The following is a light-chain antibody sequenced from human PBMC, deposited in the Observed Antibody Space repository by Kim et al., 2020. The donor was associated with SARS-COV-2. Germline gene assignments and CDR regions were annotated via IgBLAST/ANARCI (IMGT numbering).Light chain of an antibody. CDR1: QSVRTY. V-gene: IGKV3-11*01. J-gene: IGKJ5*01. Sequence: PLSPGDRATLSCRASQSVRTYLAWYQQKPGQSPRLLIYDASNRATGIPARFSGSGSGTDFTLTISSLEPEDFAVYYCQQRGNWPTFGQGTRLEIK. CDR2: DAS. CDR3: QQRGNWPT.